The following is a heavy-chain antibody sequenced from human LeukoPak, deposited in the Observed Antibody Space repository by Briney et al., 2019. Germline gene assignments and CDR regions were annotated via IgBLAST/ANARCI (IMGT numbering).Heavy chain of an antibody. CDR3: ANTNYYDSSGSTGGFYFDY. V-gene: IGHV3-30*18. Sequence: GRSLRLSCAASGFTFSSYGMHWVRQAPGKGLEWVAVISYDGSNKYYADSVKGRFTISRDNSKNTLYLQMNSLRAEVTAVYYCANTNYYDSSGSTGGFYFDYWGQGTLVTVSS. J-gene: IGHJ4*02. D-gene: IGHD3-22*01. CDR2: ISYDGSNK. CDR1: GFTFSSYG.